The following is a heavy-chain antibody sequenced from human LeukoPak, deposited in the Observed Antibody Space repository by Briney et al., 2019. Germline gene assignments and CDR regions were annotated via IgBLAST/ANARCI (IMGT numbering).Heavy chain of an antibody. CDR1: GFTFSSYS. CDR2: ISSSSSYI. D-gene: IGHD6-13*01. J-gene: IGHJ4*02. Sequence: KAGGSLRLSCAASGFTFSSYSINWVRQAPGKGLEWVSSISSSSSYIYYADSVKGRFTISRDNAKNSLYLQMNSLRAEDTAVYYCARGGASSSWHFDYWGQGTLVTVSS. V-gene: IGHV3-21*01. CDR3: ARGGASSSWHFDY.